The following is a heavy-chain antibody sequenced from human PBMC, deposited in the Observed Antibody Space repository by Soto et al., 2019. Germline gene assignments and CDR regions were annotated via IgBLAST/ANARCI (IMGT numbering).Heavy chain of an antibody. CDR1: GGSISSGGYY. CDR3: ARESGGYDSSTRYGLDV. CDR2: IHYSGRT. Sequence: SETLSLTCTVSGGSISSGGYYWSWIRQHPGKGLDWIGYIHYSGRTYYNPSLKSRVSISVDTSKNQFSLQLSSVTAADTAIYYCARESGGYDSSTRYGLDVWGQGTTVTVSS. J-gene: IGHJ6*02. D-gene: IGHD6-25*01. V-gene: IGHV4-31*03.